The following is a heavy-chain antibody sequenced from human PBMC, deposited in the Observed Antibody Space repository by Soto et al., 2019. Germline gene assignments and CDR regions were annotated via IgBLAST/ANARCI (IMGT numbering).Heavy chain of an antibody. D-gene: IGHD2-15*01. CDR2: INPNGGST. CDR3: VRAGYCSGGTCFHGNCDY. V-gene: IGHV1-46*01. J-gene: IGHJ4*02. CDR1: GYTFTTYY. Sequence: QVQLVQSGAEVKRPGASVKVSCKASGYTFTTYYMHWVRQAPGQGLEWLGIINPNGGSTTYAQKFQGRVTMTSDTSTSTVYLELSSLRSEDTAVYYCVRAGYCSGGTCFHGNCDYWGQGTLVTVSA.